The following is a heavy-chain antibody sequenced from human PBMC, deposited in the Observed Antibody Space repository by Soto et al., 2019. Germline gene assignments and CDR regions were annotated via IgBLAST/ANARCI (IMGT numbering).Heavy chain of an antibody. Sequence: QLQLQESGPGLVKPSETLSLTGTVSGGSISSSSYYWGWIRQPPGKGLEWIGSIYYSGNTYYNPSLKVRVTISVDTSKNQFSLKLISVTAADTAVYYCARNVLLSAPAAFNIWGQVTMGTVSS. CDR2: IYYSGNT. D-gene: IGHD3-10*01. V-gene: IGHV4-39*01. CDR3: ARNVLLSAPAAFNI. J-gene: IGHJ3*02. CDR1: GGSISSSSYY.